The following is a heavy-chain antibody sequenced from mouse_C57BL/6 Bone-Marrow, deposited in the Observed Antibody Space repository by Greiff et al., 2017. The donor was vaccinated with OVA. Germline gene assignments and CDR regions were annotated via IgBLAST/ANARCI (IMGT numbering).Heavy chain of an antibody. V-gene: IGHV5-6*02. CDR1: GFTFSSYG. J-gene: IGHJ2*01. Sequence: DVKLQESGGDLVKPGGSLKLSCAASGFTFSSYGMSWVRQTPDKRLEWVATISSGGSYTYYPDSVKGRFTISRDNAKNTLYLQMSSLKSEDTAMYYCARRGNYDYWGQGTTLTVSS. CDR2: ISSGGSYT. CDR3: ARRGNYDY. D-gene: IGHD2-1*01.